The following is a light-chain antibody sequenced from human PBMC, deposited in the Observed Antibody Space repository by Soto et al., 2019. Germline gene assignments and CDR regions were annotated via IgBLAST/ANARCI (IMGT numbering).Light chain of an antibody. CDR1: QNIDYY. CDR2: DTF. Sequence: EIVLTQSPATLSLSPGESATLSCRASQNIDYYLHWYQQKHGQSPRLVIYDTFNRATGVPVRFRGVGAGTDFTLSISEREPADIAFYNWRQRKSWPITFGTGTRVEI. V-gene: IGKV3-11*01. CDR3: RQRKSWPIT. J-gene: IGKJ4*01.